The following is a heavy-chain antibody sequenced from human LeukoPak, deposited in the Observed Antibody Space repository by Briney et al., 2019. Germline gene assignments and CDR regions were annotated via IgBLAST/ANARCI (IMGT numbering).Heavy chain of an antibody. J-gene: IGHJ4*02. CDR1: GYTFTGYY. Sequence: ASVKVSCKASGYTFTGYYMHWVRQAPGQGLEWMGWINPNSGGTNYAQKFQGRVTMTRDTSISTAYMELSRLRSDDTAVYYCARDQAVFGELLNSNSLDYWGQGTLITVSS. V-gene: IGHV1-2*02. CDR3: ARDQAVFGELLNSNSLDY. CDR2: INPNSGGT. D-gene: IGHD3-10*01.